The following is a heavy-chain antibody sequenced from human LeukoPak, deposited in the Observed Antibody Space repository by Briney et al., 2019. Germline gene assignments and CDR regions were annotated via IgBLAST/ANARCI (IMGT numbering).Heavy chain of an antibody. CDR2: INPNSGGT. CDR1: GYTFTDYY. V-gene: IGHV1-2*06. D-gene: IGHD3-16*01. CDR3: ARAPPWGPATYCFDY. J-gene: IGHJ4*02. Sequence: ASVKVSCMASGYTFTDYYMHWVRQAPGQGLEWLGRINPNSGGTNYAQKFQGRVTMTRDTSISTAYMALSRLRSDDTAVYYCARAPPWGPATYCFDYWGQGPLVTVSS.